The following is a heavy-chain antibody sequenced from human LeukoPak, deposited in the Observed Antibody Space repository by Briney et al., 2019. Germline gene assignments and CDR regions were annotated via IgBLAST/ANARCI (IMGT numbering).Heavy chain of an antibody. CDR3: VGGIGWQPDY. Sequence: GGSLRLSCAASAGFTFSDYWMNWVRQAPGQGLEWVAIISQDGREKLYVDSVKGRFTISRDNAKSSLYLQINSLRAEDTAVYYCVGGIGWQPDYWGQGTLVTVSS. CDR2: ISQDGREK. D-gene: IGHD6-19*01. V-gene: IGHV3-7*03. CDR1: AGFTFSDYW. J-gene: IGHJ4*02.